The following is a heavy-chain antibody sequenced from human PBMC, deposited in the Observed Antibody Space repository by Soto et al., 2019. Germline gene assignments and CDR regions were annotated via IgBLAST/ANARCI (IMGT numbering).Heavy chain of an antibody. CDR2: IYATGTT. J-gene: IGHJ5*02. CDR3: VRDGTKTLRDWFDP. CDR1: GASTSGFY. V-gene: IGHV4-4*07. D-gene: IGHD1-1*01. Sequence: SGTLSLTCTVSGASTSGFYWSWIRTSAGKGLEWIGRIYATGTTDYNPSLKSRVMMSVDTSKKQFSLKLRSVTAADTAVYYCVRDGTKTLRDWFDPWGQGISVTVSS.